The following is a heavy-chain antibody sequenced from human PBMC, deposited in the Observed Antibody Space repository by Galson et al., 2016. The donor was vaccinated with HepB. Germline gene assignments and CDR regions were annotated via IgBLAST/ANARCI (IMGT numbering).Heavy chain of an antibody. CDR1: GFTFSGYY. V-gene: IGHV3-11*01. Sequence: SLRLSCAASGFTFSGYYMSWIRQAPGKGLEWVSYISTSGYTIYYADSVKGRFTISRDNAKNSLYLQMNSLRAEDTAAYYCARGGWSGYSATDYWGQGTLVTVSS. D-gene: IGHD3-3*01. CDR3: ARGGWSGYSATDY. J-gene: IGHJ4*02. CDR2: ISTSGYTI.